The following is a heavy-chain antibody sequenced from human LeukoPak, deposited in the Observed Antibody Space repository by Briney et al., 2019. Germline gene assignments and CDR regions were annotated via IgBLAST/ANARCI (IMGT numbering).Heavy chain of an antibody. J-gene: IGHJ4*02. CDR1: GGSISSYY. V-gene: IGHV4-59*01. D-gene: IGHD5-12*01. CDR3: GRCSGYLDY. CDR2: IYYSGST. Sequence: SETLSLTCTVSGGSISSYYWSWIRQPPGKGLEWIGYIYYSGSTNYNPSLKSRVTISADTSKNQFSLRLSSVTAADTAVYYCGRCSGYLDYWGQGSLVTVSS.